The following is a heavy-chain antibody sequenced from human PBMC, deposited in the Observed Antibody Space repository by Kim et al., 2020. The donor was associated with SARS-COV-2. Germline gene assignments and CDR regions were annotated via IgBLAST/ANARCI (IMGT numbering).Heavy chain of an antibody. J-gene: IGHJ3*02. Sequence: DSGKSRLTIPRDNSKTTLYLQMNSLRAEDTAVYYCARGAHQYYYDAFDIWGQGTMVTVSS. D-gene: IGHD3-10*01. CDR3: ARGAHQYYYDAFDI. V-gene: IGHV3-30*01.